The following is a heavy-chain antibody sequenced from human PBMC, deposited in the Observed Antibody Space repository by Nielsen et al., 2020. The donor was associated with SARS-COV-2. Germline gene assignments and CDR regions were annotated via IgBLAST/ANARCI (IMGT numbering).Heavy chain of an antibody. D-gene: IGHD3-3*01. CDR1: GFTFSNYG. J-gene: IGHJ4*02. CDR3: AKDVWSGAHQIGPDY. Sequence: GGSLRLSCAASGFTFSNYGIHWVRQVAGKGLEWVAIVSRDGSDTFYVDSLEGRFTISRDNSKNTVSLEMNSLRAEDTAVYHCAKDVWSGAHQIGPDYWGQGTLVTVSS. V-gene: IGHV3-30*18. CDR2: VSRDGSDT.